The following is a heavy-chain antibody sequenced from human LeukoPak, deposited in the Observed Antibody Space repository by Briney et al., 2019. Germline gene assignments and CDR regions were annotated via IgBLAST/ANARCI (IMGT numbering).Heavy chain of an antibody. D-gene: IGHD2-21*02. Sequence: ASVKVSCKASGYSFTNYYMNWVRQAPGQGLEWMGIISPSGGTTSYAQKFRGRVTMTRDTSTSTVYMELSSLRSEDTAVYYCARGGGGSDSADYWGQGTLVTVSS. CDR3: ARGGGGSDSADY. CDR2: ISPSGGTT. J-gene: IGHJ4*02. CDR1: GYSFTNYY. V-gene: IGHV1-46*01.